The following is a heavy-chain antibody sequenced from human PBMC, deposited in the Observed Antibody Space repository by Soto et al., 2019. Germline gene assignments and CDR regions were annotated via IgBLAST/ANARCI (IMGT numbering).Heavy chain of an antibody. CDR2: FDPEDGET. D-gene: IGHD3-10*01. CDR1: GYTFTSYY. Sequence: ASVKVSCKASGYTFTSYYMHRVRQAPGKGLEWMGGFDPEDGETIYAQKFQGRVTMTEDTSTDTAYMELSSLRSEDTAVYYCATGLLPPREAFDIWGQGTMVTVSS. CDR3: ATGLLPPREAFDI. J-gene: IGHJ3*02. V-gene: IGHV1-24*01.